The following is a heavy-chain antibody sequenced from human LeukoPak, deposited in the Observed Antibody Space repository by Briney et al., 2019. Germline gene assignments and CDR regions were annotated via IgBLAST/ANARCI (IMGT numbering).Heavy chain of an antibody. Sequence: SETLSLTCTVSGGSISSSSYYWGWIRQPPGKGLEWIGSIYYSGSTYYNPSLKSRVTISVDTSKNQFPLKLSSVTAADTAVYYCARSRDDYGSGKGYFDYWGQGTLVTVSS. CDR1: GGSISSSSYY. V-gene: IGHV4-39*06. D-gene: IGHD3-10*01. CDR2: IYYSGST. J-gene: IGHJ4*02. CDR3: ARSRDDYGSGKGYFDY.